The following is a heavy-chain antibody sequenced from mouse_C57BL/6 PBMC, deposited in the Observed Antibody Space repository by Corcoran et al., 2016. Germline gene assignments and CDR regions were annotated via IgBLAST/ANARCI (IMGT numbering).Heavy chain of an antibody. Sequence: EVQLQQSGPVLVKPGASVKMSCKASGYTFTDYYMNWVKQSHGKSLEWIGVINPYNGGTSYNQKFKGKATLTVDQSSSTAYMALNSLTSEDSAVYYCARWYYSNFFDYWGQGTTLTVSS. CDR3: ARWYYSNFFDY. D-gene: IGHD2-5*01. CDR2: INPYNGGT. CDR1: GYTFTDYY. V-gene: IGHV1-19*01. J-gene: IGHJ2*01.